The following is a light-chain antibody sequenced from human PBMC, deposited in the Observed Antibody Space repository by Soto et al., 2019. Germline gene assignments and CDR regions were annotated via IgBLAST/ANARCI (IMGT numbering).Light chain of an antibody. J-gene: IGKJ1*01. Sequence: DIQMTQSPSTLSASVGDRVTITCRASQSISSWLAWYQQKPGKAPKLLIYKASSLESGVPSRFSGSGSETEFTLTISILQPDDFATSYCQQYNTYPCTFGQGTKVEIK. CDR1: QSISSW. V-gene: IGKV1-5*03. CDR2: KAS. CDR3: QQYNTYPCT.